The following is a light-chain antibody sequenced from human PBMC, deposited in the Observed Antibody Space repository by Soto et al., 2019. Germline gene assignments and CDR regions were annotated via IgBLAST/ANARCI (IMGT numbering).Light chain of an antibody. V-gene: IGLV4-69*01. CDR3: QTWGSGFWV. CDR2: LNSDGSH. CDR1: SGHSSYA. J-gene: IGLJ3*02. Sequence: QPVLTQSPSASASLGASVKLTCTLSSGHSSYAIAWHQQQPEQGPRYLMKLNSDGSHNKGDGIPDRFSGSSSGAERCLTISSLESEDEADYYCQTWGSGFWVFGGGTKLTVL.